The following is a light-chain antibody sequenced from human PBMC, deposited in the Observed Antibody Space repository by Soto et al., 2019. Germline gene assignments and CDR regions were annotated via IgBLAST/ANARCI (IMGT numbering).Light chain of an antibody. CDR2: AAS. V-gene: IGKV1-9*01. CDR1: QGISSY. CDR3: QQLNSYPRT. Sequence: IQLTQSPSSLSASVGDRVTITCLASQGISSYLAWYQQKPGKAPKLLIYAASTLQSGVPSRFSGSGSGTDFTLTISRLQPEDFATYYCQQLNSYPRTFGQGTKVEIK. J-gene: IGKJ1*01.